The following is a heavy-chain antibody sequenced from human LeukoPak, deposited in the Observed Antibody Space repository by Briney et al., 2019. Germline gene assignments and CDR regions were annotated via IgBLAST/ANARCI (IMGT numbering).Heavy chain of an antibody. V-gene: IGHV4-34*01. Sequence: PSETLSLTCAVYGGSFSGYYWSWIRQPSGKGLEWIGEINHSGSTNYNPSLKSRVTISVDTSKNQFSLKLSSVTAADTAVYYCARKGRQLWLSFDYWGQGTLVTVSS. CDR1: GGSFSGYY. D-gene: IGHD5-18*01. CDR3: ARKGRQLWLSFDY. J-gene: IGHJ4*02. CDR2: INHSGST.